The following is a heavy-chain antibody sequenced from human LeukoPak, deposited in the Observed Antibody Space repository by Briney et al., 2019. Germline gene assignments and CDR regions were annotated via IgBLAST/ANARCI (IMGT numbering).Heavy chain of an antibody. CDR2: ISAYNGNT. Sequence: ASVKVSCKASGYTFTSYGISWVRQAPGQGLEWMGWISAYNGNTNYAQKLQGRVTMTTDTSTSTAYMELSSLRSEDTAVYYCARGRDGYNLLYYFDYWGQGTLVTVSS. CDR3: ARGRDGYNLLYYFDY. J-gene: IGHJ4*02. V-gene: IGHV1-18*01. D-gene: IGHD5-24*01. CDR1: GYTFTSYG.